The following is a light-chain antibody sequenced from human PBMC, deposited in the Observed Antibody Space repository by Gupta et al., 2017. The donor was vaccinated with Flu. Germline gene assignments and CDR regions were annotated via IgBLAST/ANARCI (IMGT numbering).Light chain of an antibody. CDR2: DVS. V-gene: IGLV2-14*01. J-gene: IGLJ2*01. Sequence: QSALTQPASVSASPGRSLNIPCIATSSDIGSYDYVSWYQPSPGRAPKLMIYDVSNRPSGISDRFSGSKSGNTASLTISGLQAEDEADYYCSSYSATGALALFGGGTKVTVL. CDR1: SSDIGSYDY. CDR3: SSYSATGALAL.